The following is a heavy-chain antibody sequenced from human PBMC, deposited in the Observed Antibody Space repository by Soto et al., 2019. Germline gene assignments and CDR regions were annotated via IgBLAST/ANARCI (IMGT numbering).Heavy chain of an antibody. Sequence: GGSLRLSCAASGFTFDDYAMHWVRQAPGKGLEWVSGISWNSGSIGYADSVKGRFTISRDNAKNSLYLQMNSLRAEDTALYYCAKDIKGLGSGSYYPYYFDYWGQGTLVTVSS. D-gene: IGHD3-10*01. CDR1: GFTFDDYA. CDR2: ISWNSGSI. V-gene: IGHV3-9*01. CDR3: AKDIKGLGSGSYYPYYFDY. J-gene: IGHJ4*02.